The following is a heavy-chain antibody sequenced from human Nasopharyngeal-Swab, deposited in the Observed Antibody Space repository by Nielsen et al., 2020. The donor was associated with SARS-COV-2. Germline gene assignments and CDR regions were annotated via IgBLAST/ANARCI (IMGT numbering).Heavy chain of an antibody. CDR2: IYYSGST. CDR3: ARVLTVVVVAATSYPKWYFDL. D-gene: IGHD2-15*01. V-gene: IGHV4-31*03. J-gene: IGHJ2*01. CDR1: GGSISSGGYY. Sequence: SETLSLTCTVPGGSISSGGYYWSWIRQHPGKGLEWIGYIYYSGSTYYNPSLKSRVTISVDTSKNQFSLKLSSVTAADTAVYYCARVLTVVVVAATSYPKWYFDLWGRGTLVTVSS.